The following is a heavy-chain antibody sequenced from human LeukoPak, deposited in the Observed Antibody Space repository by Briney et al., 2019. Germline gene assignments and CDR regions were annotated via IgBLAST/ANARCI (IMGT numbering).Heavy chain of an antibody. J-gene: IGHJ5*02. CDR1: GYTFSRYD. D-gene: IGHD6-13*01. V-gene: IGHV1-8*03. Sequence: GASVKVSCKASGYTFSRYDINWVRQATGQGLEWMGWMNPNSGNTGYAQKFQGRVTITADESTSTAYMELSSLRSEDTAVYYCARDPIAAAGTSSHNWFDPWGQGTLVTVSS. CDR3: ARDPIAAAGTSSHNWFDP. CDR2: MNPNSGNT.